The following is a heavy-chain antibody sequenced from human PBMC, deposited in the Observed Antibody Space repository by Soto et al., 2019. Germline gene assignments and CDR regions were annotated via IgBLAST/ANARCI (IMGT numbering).Heavy chain of an antibody. CDR2: INHSGST. V-gene: IGHV4-34*01. D-gene: IGHD6-6*01. CDR3: ARFCRDGSCDI. Sequence: QVQLQQWGAGLLKPSETLSLTCAVYGGSFSGYYWSWIRQPPGKGLEWIGEINHSGSTNYNPSLKSRVTISVDTSKNSLYLQMNSLRAEDTAVYYCARFCRDGSCDIWGQGTMVTVSS. J-gene: IGHJ3*02. CDR1: GGSFSGYY.